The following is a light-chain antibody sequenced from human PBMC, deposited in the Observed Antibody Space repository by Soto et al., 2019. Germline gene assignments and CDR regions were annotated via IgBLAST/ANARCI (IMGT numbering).Light chain of an antibody. J-gene: IGKJ1*01. CDR2: DTS. V-gene: IGKV3-20*01. Sequence: EVELTQSPGTLSLSPGQRATLSCRASQSVSSSHLAWYQQKRGQAPRLLIYDTSTRATGIPDRFSGSGSGTDFTLTISSLQPEDFATYFCQQSYSTPPWTFGQGTKVDIK. CDR3: QQSYSTPPWT. CDR1: QSVSSSH.